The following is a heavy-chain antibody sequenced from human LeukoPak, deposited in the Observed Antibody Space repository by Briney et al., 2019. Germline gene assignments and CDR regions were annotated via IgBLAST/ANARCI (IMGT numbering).Heavy chain of an antibody. V-gene: IGHV1-2*06. CDR3: ARVLMYFDWLLAEYYYYGMDV. Sequence: ASVKVSCKASGYTFTGYYMHWVRQAPGQGLEWMGRINPNSGGTNYAQKFQGRVTMTRDTSISTAYMELSRLRSDDTAVYYCARVLMYFDWLLAEYYYYGMDVWGQGTTVTVSS. CDR1: GYTFTGYY. D-gene: IGHD3-9*01. J-gene: IGHJ6*02. CDR2: INPNSGGT.